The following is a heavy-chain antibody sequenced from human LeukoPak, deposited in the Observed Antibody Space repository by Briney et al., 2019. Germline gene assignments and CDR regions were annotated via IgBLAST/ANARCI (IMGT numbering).Heavy chain of an antibody. CDR2: IGTAGDT. V-gene: IGHV3-13*04. D-gene: IGHD1-1*01. Sequence: PGGSLRLSCAASGFTFSSYDMHWVRQATGKGLEWVSAIGTAGDTYYPGSVKGRFTIPRENAKNSLYLQMNSLRAGDTAVYYCERGSTIRTDAPYGMDVWGQGTTVTVSS. J-gene: IGHJ6*02. CDR3: ERGSTIRTDAPYGMDV. CDR1: GFTFSSYD.